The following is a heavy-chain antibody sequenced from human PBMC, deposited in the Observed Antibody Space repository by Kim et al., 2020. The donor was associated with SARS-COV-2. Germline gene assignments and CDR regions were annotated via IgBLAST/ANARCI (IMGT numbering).Heavy chain of an antibody. CDR3: AREITVGGYYLDS. D-gene: IGHD3-16*01. CDR1: GFPFRNYA. CDR2: MSFDGSYK. V-gene: IGHV3-30*04. Sequence: GGSLRLSCAASGFPFRNYAMHWVRQAPGKGLEWVALMSFDGSYKYYSDSVKGRFTISKDTSRDTLYLQMDSLRAADTAIYYCAREITVGGYYLDSWGQGTLVTVSS. J-gene: IGHJ4*02.